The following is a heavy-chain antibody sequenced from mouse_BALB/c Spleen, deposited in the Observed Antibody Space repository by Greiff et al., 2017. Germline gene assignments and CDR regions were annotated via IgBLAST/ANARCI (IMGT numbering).Heavy chain of an antibody. CDR1: GYTFTDYN. CDR2: IYPYNGGT. V-gene: IGHV1S29*02. Sequence: VQLQQSGPELVKPGASVKISCKASGYTFTDYNMHWVKQSHGKSLEWIGYIYPYNGGTGYNQKFKSKATLTVDKSSSTAYMELRSLTSEDSAVYYCARKYGNYGVGYYAMDYWGQGTSVTVSS. CDR3: ARKYGNYGVGYYAMDY. D-gene: IGHD2-10*02. J-gene: IGHJ4*01.